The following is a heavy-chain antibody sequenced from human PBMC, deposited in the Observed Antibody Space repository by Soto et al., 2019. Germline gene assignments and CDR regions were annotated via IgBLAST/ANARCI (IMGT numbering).Heavy chain of an antibody. CDR1: GFTFSSYS. CDR3: ARWGILLWFGELSRLGAFDI. Sequence: PGGSLRLSCAASGFTFSSYSMNWVRQAPGKGLEWVSSISSSSSYIYYADSVKGRFTISRDNAKNSLYLQMNSLRAEDTAVYYCARWGILLWFGELSRLGAFDIWGQGTMVTVSS. V-gene: IGHV3-21*01. D-gene: IGHD3-10*01. J-gene: IGHJ3*02. CDR2: ISSSSSYI.